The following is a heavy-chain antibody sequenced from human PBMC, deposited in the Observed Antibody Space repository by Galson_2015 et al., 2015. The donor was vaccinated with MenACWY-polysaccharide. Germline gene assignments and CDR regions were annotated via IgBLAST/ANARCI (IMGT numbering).Heavy chain of an antibody. CDR1: GFSFSDYT. J-gene: IGHJ5*01. Sequence: SLRLSCAASGFSFSDYTMNWVRQAPGKGLEWVSSISGGGNYIYYADSVKGRFTISRDNAENTLYLQLSSLRAEDTAVYYCARGYSHGANSFDSWGQGTLVTVSS. CDR2: ISGGGNYI. D-gene: IGHD5-18*01. V-gene: IGHV3-21*04. CDR3: ARGYSHGANSFDS.